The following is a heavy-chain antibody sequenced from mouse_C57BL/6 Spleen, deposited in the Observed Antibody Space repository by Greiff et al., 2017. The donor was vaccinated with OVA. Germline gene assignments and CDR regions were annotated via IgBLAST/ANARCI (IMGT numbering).Heavy chain of an antibody. D-gene: IGHD1-1*01. CDR1: GYTFTDYY. Sequence: EVQLQQSGPVLVKPGASVKMSCKASGYTFTDYYMNWVKQSHGKSLEWIGVINPYNGGTSYNQKFKGKATLTVDKSSSTAYMELNSLTSEDSAVYYCARPSYYGSSGGSFDYWGQGTTLTVSS. V-gene: IGHV1-19*01. CDR2: INPYNGGT. J-gene: IGHJ2*01. CDR3: ARPSYYGSSGGSFDY.